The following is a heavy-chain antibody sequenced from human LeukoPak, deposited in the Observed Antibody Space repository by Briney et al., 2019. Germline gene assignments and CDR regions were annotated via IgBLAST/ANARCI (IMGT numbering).Heavy chain of an antibody. Sequence: GGSLRLSCAASGFTFSSYGMHWVRQAPGKGLEWVAFIRYDGSNKYYADSVKGRFTISRDNSKNTLYLQMNSLRAEDTAVYYCAKDPLMVYAIGPTSWFDYWGQGTLVTVSS. CDR1: GFTFSSYG. D-gene: IGHD2-8*01. V-gene: IGHV3-30*02. CDR2: IRYDGSNK. CDR3: AKDPLMVYAIGPTSWFDY. J-gene: IGHJ4*02.